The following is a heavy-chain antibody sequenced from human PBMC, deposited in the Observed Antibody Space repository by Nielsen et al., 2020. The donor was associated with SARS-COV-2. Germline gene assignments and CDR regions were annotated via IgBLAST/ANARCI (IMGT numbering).Heavy chain of an antibody. CDR2: ISYDGSNK. Sequence: GESLKISCAASGFTFSSYAMHWVRQAPGKGLEWVAVISYDGSNKYYADSVKGRFTISRDNSKNTLYLQMNSLRAEDTAVYYCARAYDSSGYYLYYFDYWGQGTLVTVSS. D-gene: IGHD3-22*01. CDR3: ARAYDSSGYYLYYFDY. V-gene: IGHV3-30*04. J-gene: IGHJ4*02. CDR1: GFTFSSYA.